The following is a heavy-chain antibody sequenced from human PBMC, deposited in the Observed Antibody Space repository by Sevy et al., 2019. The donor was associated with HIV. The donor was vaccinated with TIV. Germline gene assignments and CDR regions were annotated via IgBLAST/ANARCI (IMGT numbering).Heavy chain of an antibody. J-gene: IGHJ6*02. V-gene: IGHV3-72*01. CDR1: GFTFSDHY. CDR2: TRNKANSYTT. D-gene: IGHD1-26*01. CDR3: ASISGSYYPYYYYGMDV. Sequence: GGSLRLSCAASGFTFSDHYMDWVRQAPGKGLEWVGRTRNKANSYTTEYAASVKGRFTISRDGSKNSLYLQMNSLKTEDTAVYYCASISGSYYPYYYYGMDVWGQGTTVTVSS.